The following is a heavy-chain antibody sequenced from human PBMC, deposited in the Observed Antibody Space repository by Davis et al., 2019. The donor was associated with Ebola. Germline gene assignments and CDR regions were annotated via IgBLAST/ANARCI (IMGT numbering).Heavy chain of an antibody. CDR1: GGSISSSNW. CDR2: IYHSGST. Sequence: SETLSLTCAVSGGSISSSNWWSWVRQPPGKGLEWIGEIYHSGSTNYNPSLKSRVTISVDTSKNQFSLKVRSVTAADTAVYYCGGSLGSVSRNGFDVWGQGTTVTVSS. D-gene: IGHD3-10*01. V-gene: IGHV4-4*02. J-gene: IGHJ6*02. CDR3: GGSLGSVSRNGFDV.